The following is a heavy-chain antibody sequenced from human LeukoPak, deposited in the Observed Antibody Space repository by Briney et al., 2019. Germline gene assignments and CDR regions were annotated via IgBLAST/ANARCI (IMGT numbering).Heavy chain of an antibody. CDR3: ARERGYSGYDYFIDSPSDY. J-gene: IGHJ4*02. CDR2: ISSSGSTI. D-gene: IGHD5-12*01. CDR1: GFTSSSYE. V-gene: IGHV3-48*03. Sequence: GGSLRLSCAASGFTSSSYEMNWVRQAPGKGLEWVSYISSSGSTIYNADSVKGRFTISRDNAKNSLYLQMNSLRAEDTAVYYCARERGYSGYDYFIDSPSDYWGQGTLVTVSS.